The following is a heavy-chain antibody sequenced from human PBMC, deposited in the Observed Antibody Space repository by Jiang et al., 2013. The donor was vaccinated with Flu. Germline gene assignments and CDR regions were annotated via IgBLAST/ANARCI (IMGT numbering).Heavy chain of an antibody. Sequence: SGAEVKKPGASVKVSCKASGYTFTSYGISWVRQAPGQGLEWMGWISAYNGNTNYAQKLQGRVTMTTDTSTSTAYMELRSLRSDDTAVYYCARTRLFGYSGSYPAPYYFDYWGQGTLVTVSS. CDR1: GYTFTSYG. V-gene: IGHV1-18*01. D-gene: IGHD1-26*01. J-gene: IGHJ4*02. CDR2: ISAYNGNT. CDR3: ARTRLFGYSGSYPAPYYFDY.